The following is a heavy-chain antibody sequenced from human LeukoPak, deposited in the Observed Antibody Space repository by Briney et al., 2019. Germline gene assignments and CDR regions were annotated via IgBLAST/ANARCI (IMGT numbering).Heavy chain of an antibody. CDR1: GYTFTSYH. D-gene: IGHD2/OR15-2a*01. CDR2: VNPSGGST. CDR3: ARDSREVDLGSVLLYYFDY. Sequence: ASVKVSCKGSGYTFTSYHMHWVRQAPGQGVEWMGIVNPSGGSTSYTQKFQGRVTMTRDTSTSTVYMELSSLRSEDTAVYYCARDSREVDLGSVLLYYFDYWGQGTLVTVSS. V-gene: IGHV1-46*01. J-gene: IGHJ4*02.